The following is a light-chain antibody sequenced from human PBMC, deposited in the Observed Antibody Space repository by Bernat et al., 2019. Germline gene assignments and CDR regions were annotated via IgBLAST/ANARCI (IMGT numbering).Light chain of an antibody. Sequence: EIVLTQSPGTLSLSPGERATLSCRASQSVSTGYLAWYQQKPGQPPRLLIYGASSRATGIPDRFSASGSGTDFTFTISRLEPEDFAVYYCQQYTTSPPELTFGGGTKVEIK. CDR3: QQYTTSPPELT. CDR1: QSVSTGY. J-gene: IGKJ4*01. V-gene: IGKV3-20*01. CDR2: GAS.